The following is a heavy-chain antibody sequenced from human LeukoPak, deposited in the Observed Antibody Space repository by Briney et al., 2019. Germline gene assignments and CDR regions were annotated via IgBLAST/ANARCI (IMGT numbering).Heavy chain of an antibody. J-gene: IGHJ6*02. CDR1: GGSSRGYY. Sequence: SETLSLTCAVYGGSSRGYYWNWLWIRQSPGKGLEWIGEINHSGSTNYNPSLKSRVTISVDTSKNQFSLKLSSVTAADTAVYYCAQNVDTAYYYYGMDVWGQGTTVTVSS. V-gene: IGHV4-34*01. D-gene: IGHD5-18*01. CDR3: AQNVDTAYYYYGMDV. CDR2: INHSGST.